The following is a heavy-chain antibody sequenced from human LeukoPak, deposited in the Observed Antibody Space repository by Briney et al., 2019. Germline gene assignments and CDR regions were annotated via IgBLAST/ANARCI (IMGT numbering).Heavy chain of an antibody. D-gene: IGHD6-6*01. J-gene: IGHJ4*02. Sequence: PSETLSLTCSISGDSISTYYWSWIRQTPGKGLEWIGYIYYSGDTNYNPSLKSRVTISVDTSKNQFSLKLSSVTAADTAVYYCARPSQEYSSTYPFDYWGQGALVTVSS. V-gene: IGHV4-59*08. CDR2: IYYSGDT. CDR3: ARPSQEYSSTYPFDY. CDR1: GDSISTYY.